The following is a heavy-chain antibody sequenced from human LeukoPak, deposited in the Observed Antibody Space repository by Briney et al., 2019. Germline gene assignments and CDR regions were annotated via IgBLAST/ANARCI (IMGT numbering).Heavy chain of an antibody. CDR3: ATLLDSFWGGHSEPPEDY. D-gene: IGHD3-3*01. J-gene: IGHJ4*02. CDR2: FGHENGVP. V-gene: IGHV1-24*01. Sequence: ASVRVSCKLSETRLTQLPMHWVRQAPGAGLEWMGGFGHENGVPIYAQKFQDRLAMSTDTSTDTAYMELSSLKPDDTAVYFCATLLDSFWGGHSEPPEDYWGQGTLVTVSS. CDR1: ETRLTQLP.